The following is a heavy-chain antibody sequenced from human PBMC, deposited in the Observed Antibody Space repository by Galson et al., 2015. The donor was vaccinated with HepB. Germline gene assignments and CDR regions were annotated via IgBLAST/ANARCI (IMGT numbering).Heavy chain of an antibody. CDR2: SIPIFGTA. J-gene: IGHJ4*02. V-gene: IGHV1-69*19. D-gene: IGHD5-12*01. CDR1: GGTFSSFA. Sequence: CKASGGTFSSFAISWVRQAPGQGLEWMGGSIPIFGTANYAQKFQGRVTIIADESTSTAYMQLSSLRSEDTAVYYCARRYTGYDDDDQYFDYRGQGTLVTGS. CDR3: ARRYTGYDDDDQYFDY.